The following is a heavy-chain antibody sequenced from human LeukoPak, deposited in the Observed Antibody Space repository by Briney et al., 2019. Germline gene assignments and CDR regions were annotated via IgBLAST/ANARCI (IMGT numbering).Heavy chain of an antibody. CDR2: INPTTGDT. J-gene: IGHJ4*02. CDR1: GYTFTSYY. V-gene: IGHV1-46*01. D-gene: IGHD6-19*01. Sequence: GASVKVSCKASGYTFTSYYMHWVRQAPGQGLEWMGIINPTTGDTTYAQKFQGRVTMTRDMSTSTVYMELSSLRSEDTAVYYCARAEGSSGWNFDYWGQGTLVTVSS. CDR3: ARAEGSSGWNFDY.